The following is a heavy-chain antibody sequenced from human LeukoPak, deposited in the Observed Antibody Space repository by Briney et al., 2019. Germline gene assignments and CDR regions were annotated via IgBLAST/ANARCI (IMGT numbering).Heavy chain of an antibody. V-gene: IGHV4-39*01. D-gene: IGHD5-12*01. Sequence: PSETLSLTCTVSGGSVSSGSYYWSWIRQPPGKGLEWIGSIYYSGSTYYNPSLKSRVTISVDTSKNQFSLKLSSVTAADTAVYYCARRNLIVDIVATPSDDWGQGTLVTVSS. CDR1: GGSVSSGSYY. CDR3: ARRNLIVDIVATPSDD. J-gene: IGHJ4*02. CDR2: IYYSGST.